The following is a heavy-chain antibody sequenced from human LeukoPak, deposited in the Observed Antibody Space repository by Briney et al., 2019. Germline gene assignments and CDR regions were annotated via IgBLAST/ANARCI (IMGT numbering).Heavy chain of an antibody. CDR2: INDDGSVR. Sequence: GGSLSLSCAASGFTFNRYWMHWVRQSPGKGLVWVSDINDDGSVRRYGDSVKGRFTISRDNAKNVLYLQVNNMQAEDTAIYFCARGGYSPVDHWGQGTLVTV. D-gene: IGHD6-13*01. CDR3: ARGGYSPVDH. J-gene: IGHJ4*02. V-gene: IGHV3-74*01. CDR1: GFTFNRYW.